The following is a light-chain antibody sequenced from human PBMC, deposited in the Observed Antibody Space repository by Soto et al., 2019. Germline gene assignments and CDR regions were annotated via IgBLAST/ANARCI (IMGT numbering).Light chain of an antibody. V-gene: IGKV3-15*01. CDR3: LQHYSWPWT. Sequence: DIVMTQSPATLSVSPGERATLSCRASQTISSNLAWYQQKPGQTPRLLIYGASTRAAGIPARFSGSGSGTDFTLTISGLQSEDSGVYYCLQHYSWPWTFGQGTKVDIK. CDR2: GAS. J-gene: IGKJ1*01. CDR1: QTISSN.